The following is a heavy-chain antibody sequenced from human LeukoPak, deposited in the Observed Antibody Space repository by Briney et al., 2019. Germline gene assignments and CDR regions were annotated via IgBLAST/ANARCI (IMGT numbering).Heavy chain of an antibody. D-gene: IGHD5-12*01. CDR2: IISKANSYAT. V-gene: IGHV3-73*01. CDR3: TRLGGGYGELDN. Sequence: GGSLKLSCAASGFTFSGSAMHWVRQASGKGLEWVGHIISKANSYATAYAASVRGSFTISRDDSKNTAYLQMRSLKTEDTAVDYCTRLGGGYGELDNWGQGTLVTVSS. CDR1: GFTFSGSA. J-gene: IGHJ4*02.